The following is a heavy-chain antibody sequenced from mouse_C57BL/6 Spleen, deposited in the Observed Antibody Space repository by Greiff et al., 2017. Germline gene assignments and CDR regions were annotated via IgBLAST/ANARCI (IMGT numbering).Heavy chain of an antibody. V-gene: IGHV1-50*01. D-gene: IGHD1-1*01. CDR1: GYTFTSYW. CDR2: IDPSDSYT. J-gene: IGHJ2*01. CDR3: ARLRTTVKYFDY. Sequence: QVHVKQPGAELVKPGASVKLSCKASGYTFTSYWMQWVKQRPGQGLEWIGEIDPSDSYTNYNQKFKGKATLTVDTSSSTAYMQLSSLTSEDSAVYYCARLRTTVKYFDYWGQGTTLTVSS.